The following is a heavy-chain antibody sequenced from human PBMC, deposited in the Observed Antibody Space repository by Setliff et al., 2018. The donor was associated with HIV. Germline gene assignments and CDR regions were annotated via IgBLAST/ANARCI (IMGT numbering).Heavy chain of an antibody. CDR3: AKDYLSRRVVAATPTHTEY. CDR2: ISYTGST. J-gene: IGHJ4*02. Sequence: SETLSLTCTVPGGSINRSNYYWGWIRQPPGKGLEWIGTISYTGSTYYDPSLKSRVTISRDNSKNTLYLQMNSLRVEDTAIYYCAKDYLSRRVVAATPTHTEYWGQGTLVTVSS. V-gene: IGHV4-39*07. D-gene: IGHD2-15*01. CDR1: GGSINRSNYY.